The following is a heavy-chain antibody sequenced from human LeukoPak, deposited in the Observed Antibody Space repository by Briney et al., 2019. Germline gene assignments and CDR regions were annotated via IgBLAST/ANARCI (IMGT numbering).Heavy chain of an antibody. CDR1: SRSISSYY. CDR2: IYSSGSA. D-gene: IGHD3-22*01. V-gene: IGHV4-4*07. J-gene: IGHJ4*02. CDR3: ARNYYDTNGYYSGFDY. Sequence: SETLSLTCIVASRSISSYYWSWIRQPAGKGLEWIGRIYSSGSANYNPSLKSQVSMSVDTSKNQFSLKLSSVTAADTAVYYCARNYYDTNGYYSGFDYWGQGTLVTVSS.